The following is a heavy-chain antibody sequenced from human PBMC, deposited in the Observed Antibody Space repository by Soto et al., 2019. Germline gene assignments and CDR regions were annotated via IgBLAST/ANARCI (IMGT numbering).Heavy chain of an antibody. J-gene: IGHJ4*02. V-gene: IGHV4-59*01. CDR1: GGSISSYY. CDR2: IYYSGST. CDR3: AREDIDGLGSYYFDY. D-gene: IGHD2-15*01. Sequence: SETLSLTCTVSGGSISSYYWSWIRQPPGKGLEWIGYIYYSGSTNYNPSLKSRVTISVDTSKNQFSLKLSSVTAADTAVYYCAREDIDGLGSYYFDYWGQGTLVTVSS.